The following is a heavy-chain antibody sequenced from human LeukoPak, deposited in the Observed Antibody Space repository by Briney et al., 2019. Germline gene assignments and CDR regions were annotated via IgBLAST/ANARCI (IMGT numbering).Heavy chain of an antibody. V-gene: IGHV5-51*01. J-gene: IGHJ6*02. D-gene: IGHD4-23*01. CDR1: GYSFTSYW. CDR3: AAQYGGNNPYYYYYYGMDV. CDR2: IYPGDSDT. Sequence: GESLKISCKGSGYSFTSYWIGWVRQMPGKGLEWMGIIYPGDSDTRYSPSFQGQVTISADKSISTAYLQWSSLKASDTAMYYSAAQYGGNNPYYYYYYGMDVWGQGTTVTVSS.